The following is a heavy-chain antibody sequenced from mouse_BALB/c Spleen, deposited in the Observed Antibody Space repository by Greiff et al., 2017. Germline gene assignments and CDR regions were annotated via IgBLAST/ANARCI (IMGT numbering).Heavy chain of an antibody. CDR3: NAPITTVVGPFAY. J-gene: IGHJ3*01. CDR2: IYPGDGDT. V-gene: IGHV1-87*01. Sequence: QVQLQQSGAELARPGASVKLSCKASGYTFTSYWMQWVKQRPGQGLEWIGAIYPGDGDTRYTQKFKGKATLTADKSSSTAYMQLSSLASEDSAVYYCNAPITTVVGPFAYWGQGTLVTVSA. D-gene: IGHD1-1*01. CDR1: GYTFTSYW.